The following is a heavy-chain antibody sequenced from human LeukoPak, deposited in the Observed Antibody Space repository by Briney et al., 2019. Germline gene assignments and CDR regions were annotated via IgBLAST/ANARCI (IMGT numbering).Heavy chain of an antibody. CDR1: GFTFNNYN. J-gene: IGHJ4*02. CDR2: ITSSGTYI. V-gene: IGHV3-21*01. D-gene: IGHD3-10*01. Sequence: GGSLRLSCAASGFTFNNYNMNWVRQAPGKALEWVSSITSSGTYIFYADSVKGRFTISRDNAKKSLYLQMNSLRAEDTAVYYCAREHLWSRSSLDYWGQGTLVTVSS. CDR3: AREHLWSRSSLDY.